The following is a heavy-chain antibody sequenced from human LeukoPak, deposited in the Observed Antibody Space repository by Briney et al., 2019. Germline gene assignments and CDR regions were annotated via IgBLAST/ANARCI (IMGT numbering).Heavy chain of an antibody. CDR2: ISSSSSTI. J-gene: IGHJ4*02. CDR3: TRGSYGDYEY. Sequence: GGSLRLSCAASGFTFSSYSMNWVRQAPGKGLEWVSYISSSSSTIYYADSVKGRFTISRDNAQNSLYLQMNSLRAEDTAVYYCTRGSYGDYEYWGQGTLVTVSS. V-gene: IGHV3-48*04. CDR1: GFTFSSYS. D-gene: IGHD4-17*01.